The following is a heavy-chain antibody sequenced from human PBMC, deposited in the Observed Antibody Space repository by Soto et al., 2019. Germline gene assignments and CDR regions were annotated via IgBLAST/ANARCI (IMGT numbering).Heavy chain of an antibody. CDR2: IWYDGSNK. CDR3: ARDLRERLVPYYYYGMDV. Sequence: PGGSLRLSCTASGFTFSSYGMHWVRQAPGKGLEGVAVIWYDGSNKYYADSVKGRFTISRDNSKNTLYLQMNSLRAEDTAVYYCARDLRERLVPYYYYGMDVWGQGTTVTVSS. V-gene: IGHV3-33*01. CDR1: GFTFSSYG. J-gene: IGHJ6*02. D-gene: IGHD6-25*01.